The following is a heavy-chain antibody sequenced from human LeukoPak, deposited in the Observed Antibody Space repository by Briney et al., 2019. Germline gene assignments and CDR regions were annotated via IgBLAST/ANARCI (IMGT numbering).Heavy chain of an antibody. CDR1: GFTFSSDA. J-gene: IGHJ4*02. CDR2: ISGGDGST. Sequence: GGSLRLSCAASGFTFSSDAMSWVRQAPGKGLEWVSTISGGDGSTYYAVSVKGRFTISRNNSKNTVYLQMNSLRAEDTAVYYCAKSGLNRFDYWGQGTLVTVSS. CDR3: AKSGLNRFDY. V-gene: IGHV3-23*01. D-gene: IGHD2-15*01.